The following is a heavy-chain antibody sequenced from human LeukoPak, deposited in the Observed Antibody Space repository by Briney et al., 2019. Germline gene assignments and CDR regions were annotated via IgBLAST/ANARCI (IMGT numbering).Heavy chain of an antibody. CDR3: ATFWGTVDYCI. CDR1: VCSLIQYQ. D-gene: IGHD4-11*01. V-gene: IGHV4-34*01. Sequence: SETLSQTRLCTVCSLIQYQWRALGQPPGKGLEWIGEINHSGSTNYNPSLKSRVTISVDTSKNQFSLKLSSVTAADTAMYYCATFWGTVDYCIRGPVTMVTVSS. CDR2: INHSGST. J-gene: IGHJ3*02.